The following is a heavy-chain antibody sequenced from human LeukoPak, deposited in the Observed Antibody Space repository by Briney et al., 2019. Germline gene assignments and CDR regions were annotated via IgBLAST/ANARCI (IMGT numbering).Heavy chain of an antibody. V-gene: IGHV3-48*02. CDR1: GFTSSSYS. Sequence: GGSLRLSCAASGFTSSSYSMSWVRQAPGKGLEWVSYISSSSSTIYYADSVKGRFTISRDNAKNSLYLQMNSLRDEDTAVYYCARAGLGYSYALDFDYWGQGTLVTVSS. CDR2: ISSSSSTI. D-gene: IGHD5-18*01. CDR3: ARAGLGYSYALDFDY. J-gene: IGHJ4*02.